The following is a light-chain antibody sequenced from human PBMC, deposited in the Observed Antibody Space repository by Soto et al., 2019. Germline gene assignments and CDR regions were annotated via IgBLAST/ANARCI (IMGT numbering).Light chain of an antibody. CDR1: QSSDRW. J-gene: IGKJ2*01. V-gene: IGKV1-5*03. Sequence: DIQMTQSPSTLSASVGDRVTITCRASQSSDRWLAWYQQKPGKAPKLLIYRASSLESGVPSRFSGSGSGTEFTLTISNLQPDDFATYYYQQYKTYMYNFAQGTQLQIK. CDR3: QQYKTYMYN. CDR2: RAS.